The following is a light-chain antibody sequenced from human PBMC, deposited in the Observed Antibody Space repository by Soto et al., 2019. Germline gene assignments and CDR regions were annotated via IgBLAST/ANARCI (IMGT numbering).Light chain of an antibody. CDR1: SSNIGTSS. CDR3: AAWDARLNGHV. Sequence: QSVLTQPHSASGTPGQRVTISCSGSSSNIGTSSVHWFQQLPGTAPKLLISTTNQRPSVVPERFSGSKSGTSASLAISGLQSEDEADYYCAAWDARLNGHVFGTGTKLTVL. J-gene: IGLJ1*01. CDR2: TTN. V-gene: IGLV1-44*01.